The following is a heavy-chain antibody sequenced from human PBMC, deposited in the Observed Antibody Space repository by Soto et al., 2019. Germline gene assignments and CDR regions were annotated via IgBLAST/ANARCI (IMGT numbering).Heavy chain of an antibody. J-gene: IGHJ3*02. V-gene: IGHV3-9*01. CDR1: GFSFGDYG. Sequence: EVQLVESGGGLVQPGRSLRLSCVASGFSFGDYGMHWVRQAPGRGPEWVSGISWNSGNIGYAETVKGRFTIYRDNAKNSLYLQMNSLRAEDTALYYCVKDGLTSVFGLVHDGSDIWGHGTMVTVSS. CDR2: ISWNSGNI. CDR3: VKDGLTSVFGLVHDGSDI. D-gene: IGHD3-3*01.